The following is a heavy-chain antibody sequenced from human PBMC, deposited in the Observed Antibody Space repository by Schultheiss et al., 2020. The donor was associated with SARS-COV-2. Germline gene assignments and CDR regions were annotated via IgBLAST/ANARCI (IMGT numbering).Heavy chain of an antibody. CDR3: ARGLRSGYRTVDY. CDR1: GFTFDDYG. Sequence: GGSLRLSCAASGFTFDDYGMSWVRQATGKGLEWVSAIGTAGDTYYQGSVKGRFTISRDNSKNTLYLQMNSLRAEDTAVYYCARGLRSGYRTVDYWGQGTLVTVSS. V-gene: IGHV3-13*04. D-gene: IGHD3-3*01. J-gene: IGHJ4*02. CDR2: IGTAGDT.